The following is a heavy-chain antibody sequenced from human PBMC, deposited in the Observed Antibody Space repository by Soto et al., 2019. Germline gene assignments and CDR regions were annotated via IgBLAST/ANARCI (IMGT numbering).Heavy chain of an antibody. D-gene: IGHD3-10*01. CDR2: IIPIFGTA. V-gene: IGHV1-69*13. Sequence: SVKVSCKASGGTFSSYAISWVRQAPGQGLEWMGGIIPIFGTANYAQKFQGRVTITADESTSTAYMELSSLRSEDTAVYYCARDRRYYYGSGSYYGTDYWGQGTLVTVYS. CDR1: GGTFSSYA. J-gene: IGHJ4*02. CDR3: ARDRRYYYGSGSYYGTDY.